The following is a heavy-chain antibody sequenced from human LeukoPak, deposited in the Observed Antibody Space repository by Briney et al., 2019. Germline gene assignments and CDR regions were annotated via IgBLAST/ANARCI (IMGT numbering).Heavy chain of an antibody. V-gene: IGHV1-18*01. CDR3: AREFGRIAVAGPPEYYFDY. CDR2: ISAYNGNT. D-gene: IGHD6-19*01. J-gene: IGHJ4*02. CDR1: GYTFTSYG. Sequence: ASVKVSCKASGYTFTSYGISWVRQAPGQGLEWMGWISAYNGNTNYAQKLQGRVTMTTDTSTSTAYMELRSLRSDDTAVYYCAREFGRIAVAGPPEYYFDYWGQGTLVTVSS.